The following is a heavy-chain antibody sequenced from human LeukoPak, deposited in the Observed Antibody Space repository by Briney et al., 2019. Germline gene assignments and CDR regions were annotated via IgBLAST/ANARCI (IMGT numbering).Heavy chain of an antibody. CDR3: ARRGAAGDY. CDR1: GGSISSSYYY. V-gene: IGHV4-39*01. J-gene: IGHJ4*02. CDR2: IYYSGST. Sequence: SETLSLTCTVSGGSISSSYYYWGWIRQPPGKGLEWIGSIYYSGSTYYNPSLKSRVTISVDTSKNQFSLKLSSVTAADTAVYYCARRGAAGDYWGQGTLVTVSS. D-gene: IGHD6-13*01.